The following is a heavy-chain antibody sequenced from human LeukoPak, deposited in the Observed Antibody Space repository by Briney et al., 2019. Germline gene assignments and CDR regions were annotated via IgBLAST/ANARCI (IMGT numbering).Heavy chain of an antibody. V-gene: IGHV4-31*03. CDR3: ARADLWFGELLRVPPADAFDI. Sequence: SETLSLTCTVSGGSISSGGYYWSWIRQHPGKGLEWIGYIYYSGSTYYNPSLKSRVTISVDTSKNQFSLKLSSVTAADTAVYYCARADLWFGELLRVPPADAFDIWGQGTMVTVSS. J-gene: IGHJ3*02. CDR1: GGSISSGGYY. D-gene: IGHD3-10*01. CDR2: IYYSGST.